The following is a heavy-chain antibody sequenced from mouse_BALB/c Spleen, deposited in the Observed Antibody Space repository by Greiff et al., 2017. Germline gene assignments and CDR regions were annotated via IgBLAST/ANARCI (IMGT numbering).Heavy chain of an antibody. J-gene: IGHJ1*01. V-gene: IGHV3-6*02. CDR2: ISYDGSN. Sequence: EVKLQESGPGLVKPSQSLSLTCSVTGYSITSGYYWNWIRQFPGNKLEWMGYISYDGSNNYNPSLKNRISITRDTSKNQFFLKLNSVTTEDTATYYCARYGSSYSYWYFDVWGAGTTVTVSS. CDR3: ARYGSSYSYWYFDV. D-gene: IGHD1-1*01. CDR1: GYSITSGYY.